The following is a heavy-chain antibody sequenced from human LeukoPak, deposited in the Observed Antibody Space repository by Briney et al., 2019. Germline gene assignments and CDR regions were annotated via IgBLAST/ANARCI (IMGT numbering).Heavy chain of an antibody. V-gene: IGHV4-30-4*01. D-gene: IGHD3-9*01. CDR2: IYYSGSA. J-gene: IGHJ6*02. CDR1: GASIRSGDYF. CDR3: ARDSYYDLLTGYYPYYYYGMDV. Sequence: SETLSLTCPVSGASIRSGDYFWTWVRQPPGKGLEWIGYIYYSGSAYYNPSLAGRVAISLDTSKNQFSLKLHSVTAADTAVYYCARDSYYDLLTGYYPYYYYGMDVWGQGTTVTVSS.